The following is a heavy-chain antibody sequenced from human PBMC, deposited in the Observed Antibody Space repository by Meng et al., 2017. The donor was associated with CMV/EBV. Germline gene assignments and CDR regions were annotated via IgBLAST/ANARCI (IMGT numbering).Heavy chain of an antibody. Sequence: GSLRLSCTVSGGSISSYYWSWIRQPPGKGLEWIGYIYYSGSTNYNPSLKSRVTISVDTSNNQFYLKLSSVTAADPAEYYCAREGVIVVARGWFDPWGQGTLVTVSS. CDR2: IYYSGST. J-gene: IGHJ5*02. D-gene: IGHD2-2*01. V-gene: IGHV4-59*01. CDR3: AREGVIVVARGWFDP. CDR1: GGSISSYY.